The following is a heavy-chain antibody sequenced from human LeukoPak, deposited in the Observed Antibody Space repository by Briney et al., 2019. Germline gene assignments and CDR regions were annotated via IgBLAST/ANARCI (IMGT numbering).Heavy chain of an antibody. J-gene: IGHJ4*02. CDR3: ARDGSHLYYDSSGYLIFDY. D-gene: IGHD3-22*01. CDR2: ISSSGSTI. Sequence: NPGGSLRLSCAAAGFTVSSNYMSWVRQAPGKGLEWVSYISSSGSTIYYADSVKGRFTISRDNAKNSLYLQMNSLRAEDTAVYYCARDGSHLYYDSSGYLIFDYWGQGTLVTVSS. V-gene: IGHV3-11*04. CDR1: GFTVSSNY.